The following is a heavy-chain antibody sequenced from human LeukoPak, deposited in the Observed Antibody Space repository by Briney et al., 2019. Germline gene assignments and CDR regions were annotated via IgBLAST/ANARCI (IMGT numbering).Heavy chain of an antibody. V-gene: IGHV4-4*07. J-gene: IGHJ5*02. CDR2: IYTSGST. Sequence: PSETLSLTCTVSGGSISSYYWSWIRQPAGKGLEWIGRIYTSGSTNYNPSLKSRVTMSVDTSKNQFSLKLSSVTAADTAVYYCARGSSSSPSSPWFDPWGQGTLVTVSS. CDR1: GGSISSYY. D-gene: IGHD6-6*01. CDR3: ARGSSSSPSSPWFDP.